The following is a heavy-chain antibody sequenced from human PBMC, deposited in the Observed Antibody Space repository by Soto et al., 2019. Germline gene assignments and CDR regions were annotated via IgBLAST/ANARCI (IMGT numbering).Heavy chain of an antibody. CDR2: ISSSRSTI. CDR1: GFTFSSYS. J-gene: IGHJ1*01. Sequence: PGGSLRLSCAASGFTFSSYSMNWVRQAPGKGLEWVSYISSSRSTIYYADSVKGRFTISRDNAKNSLYLQMNSLRAEDTAVYYCARETGTMIVEHWGQGTLVTVSS. V-gene: IGHV3-48*01. D-gene: IGHD3-22*01. CDR3: ARETGTMIVEH.